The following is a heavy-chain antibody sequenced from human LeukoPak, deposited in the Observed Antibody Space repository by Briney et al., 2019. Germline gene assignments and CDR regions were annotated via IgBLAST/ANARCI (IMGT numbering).Heavy chain of an antibody. CDR3: ARGSSGWYGYYFDY. V-gene: IGHV1-18*01. CDR1: GYTFSNYG. Sequence: ASVKVSCKASGYTFSNYGISWVRQAPGQGLEWMGWSSAHNGNTNYAQKLQDRVTMTTDTSTSTAYMELRGLRSDDAAVYCCARGSSGWYGYYFDYWGQGTLVTVSS. D-gene: IGHD6-19*01. J-gene: IGHJ4*02. CDR2: SSAHNGNT.